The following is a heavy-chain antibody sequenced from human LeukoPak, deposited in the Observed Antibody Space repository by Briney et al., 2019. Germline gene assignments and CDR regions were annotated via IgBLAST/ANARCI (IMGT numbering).Heavy chain of an antibody. D-gene: IGHD2-2*01. CDR1: GGSISSRSYY. Sequence: PSETLSLTCSVSGGSISSRSYYWGWIRQPPGKGLEWIGSIYYSGSTYYNPSLKCRVTISVDTSKNQFSLKLSSVTAADTAVYYCARDPSTRYYFDYWGQGTLVTVSS. V-gene: IGHV4-39*02. CDR2: IYYSGST. CDR3: ARDPSTRYYFDY. J-gene: IGHJ4*02.